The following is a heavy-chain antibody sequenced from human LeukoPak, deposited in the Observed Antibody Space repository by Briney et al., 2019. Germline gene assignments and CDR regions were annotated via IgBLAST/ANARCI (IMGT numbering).Heavy chain of an antibody. Sequence: PGGTLRLSCAASGFTFSSYGMSWVRQAPGKGLEWVSAISGSGGSTYYADSVKGRFTISRDNSKNTQHLQMNSLRAEDTAVYYCARGPRVGAAGFVYYHYIDVWGKGTTVTVSS. D-gene: IGHD1-26*01. J-gene: IGHJ6*03. CDR2: ISGSGGST. V-gene: IGHV3-23*01. CDR1: GFTFSSYG. CDR3: ARGPRVGAAGFVYYHYIDV.